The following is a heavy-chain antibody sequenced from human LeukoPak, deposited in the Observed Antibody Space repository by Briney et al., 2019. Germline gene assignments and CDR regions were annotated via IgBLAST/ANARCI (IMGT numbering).Heavy chain of an antibody. CDR1: GFTFSTYA. CDR2: ISSGGGNT. Sequence: GGSLRLSCAASGFTFSTYAMSWIRQAPGKGLEWVSAISSGGGNTDYADSVKGRFTISRDNSKNTVFLQMNSLRAEDTAVYYCARDSLQYFDWFLMAESNVLDYWGQGTLVTVSS. CDR3: ARDSLQYFDWFLMAESNVLDY. D-gene: IGHD3-9*01. V-gene: IGHV3-23*01. J-gene: IGHJ4*02.